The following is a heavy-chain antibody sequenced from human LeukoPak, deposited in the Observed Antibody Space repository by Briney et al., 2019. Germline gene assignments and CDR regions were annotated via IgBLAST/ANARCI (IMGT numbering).Heavy chain of an antibody. CDR3: AKGGGYEAQYYYYYLDV. Sequence: GGSLTLSCAASGFIFRNYAMNWVRQAPGKGLEWVSNIWGSGDRTYYADFVKGRFIISRDNSKNTLYLQMNSLRAEDTAVYYCAKGGGYEAQYYYYYLDVWGKGTTVTISS. CDR2: IWGSGDRT. J-gene: IGHJ6*03. CDR1: GFIFRNYA. D-gene: IGHD5-12*01. V-gene: IGHV3-23*01.